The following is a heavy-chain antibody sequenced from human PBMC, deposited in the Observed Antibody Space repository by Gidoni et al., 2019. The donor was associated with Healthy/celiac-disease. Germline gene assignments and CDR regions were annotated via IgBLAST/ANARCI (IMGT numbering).Heavy chain of an antibody. CDR2: ISYDGSNK. CDR3: AKEEVAVTTYFDY. D-gene: IGHD1-1*01. CDR1: GFTFSSYG. J-gene: IGHJ4*02. V-gene: IGHV3-30*18. Sequence: QVQLVESGGGVVQPGRSLRLSGAASGFTFSSYGMHWVRQAPGKGLEWVAVISYDGSNKYYAASVKGRFTISRDNSKNTLYLQMNSLRAEDTAVYYCAKEEVAVTTYFDYWGQGTLVTVSS.